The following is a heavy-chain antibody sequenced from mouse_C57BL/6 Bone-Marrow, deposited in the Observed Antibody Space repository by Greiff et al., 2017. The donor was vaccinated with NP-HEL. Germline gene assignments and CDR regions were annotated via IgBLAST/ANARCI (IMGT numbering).Heavy chain of an antibody. V-gene: IGHV5-6*01. CDR1: GFTFSSYG. CDR3: ARLNWDVWFAY. D-gene: IGHD4-1*01. J-gene: IGHJ3*01. CDR2: ISSGGSYT. Sequence: EVKVVESGGDLVKPGGSLKLSCAASGFTFSSYGMSWVRPTPDKRLEWVATISSGGSYTYYPDSVKGRFTISRDNAKNTRYLQMSSLKSEDTARYYCARLNWDVWFAYWGKGTLVTVSA.